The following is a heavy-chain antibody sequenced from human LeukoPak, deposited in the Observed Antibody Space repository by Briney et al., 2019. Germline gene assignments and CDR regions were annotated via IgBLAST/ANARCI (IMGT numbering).Heavy chain of an antibody. CDR2: ISGSGGST. CDR1: GFTFSSYA. CDR3: AKAGFWSGPNYYYYMDV. J-gene: IGHJ6*03. Sequence: GGSLRLSCAASGFTFSSYAMSWVRQAPGKGLEWVSAISGSGGSTYYADSVKGRFTISRDNSKNTLYLQMNSLRAEDTAVYYCAKAGFWSGPNYYYYMDVWGKGTTVTVSS. D-gene: IGHD3-3*01. V-gene: IGHV3-23*01.